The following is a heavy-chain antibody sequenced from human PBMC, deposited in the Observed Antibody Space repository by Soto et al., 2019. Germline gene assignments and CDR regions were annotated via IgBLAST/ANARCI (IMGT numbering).Heavy chain of an antibody. Sequence: EVQLVESGGGLVKPGESLRLSCTFTFSSYSLNWVRQAPGKGLEWVSSISSGSAYIKYADSVKGRFTISRDNANNLLXXXMRSLRXXXSXXXXXXXXXXXXXDXWFNPWGQGTLVTVSS. CDR2: ISSGSAYI. V-gene: IGHV3-21*01. J-gene: IGHJ5*02. CDR3: XXXXXXXXDXWFNP. CDR1: TFSSYS.